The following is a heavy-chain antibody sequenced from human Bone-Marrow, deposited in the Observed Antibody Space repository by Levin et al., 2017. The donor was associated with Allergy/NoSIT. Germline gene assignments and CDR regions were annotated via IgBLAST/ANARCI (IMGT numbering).Heavy chain of an antibody. D-gene: IGHD3-10*01. Sequence: GGSLRLSCAASGFIFSSYSMHWVRQSPGKGLEWVALISFDGGSDFYAGSVKGRFTISRDNSKNMVYLQMDRLRPDDRGVYFCARGIGVIAYFDSWGQGTQVSVSS. V-gene: IGHV3-30-3*01. J-gene: IGHJ4*02. CDR2: ISFDGGSD. CDR3: ARGIGVIAYFDS. CDR1: GFIFSSYS.